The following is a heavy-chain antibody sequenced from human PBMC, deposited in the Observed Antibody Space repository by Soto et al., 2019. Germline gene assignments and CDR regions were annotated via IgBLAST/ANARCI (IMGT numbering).Heavy chain of an antibody. Sequence: RLSCAASGFTFDDYAMHWVRQAPGKGLEWVSGISWNSGSIGYADSVKGRFTISRDNAKNSLYLQMNSLRAEDTALYYCAGMATFPLNWGQGTLVTVSS. CDR1: GFTFDDYA. CDR2: ISWNSGSI. V-gene: IGHV3-9*01. J-gene: IGHJ4*02. CDR3: AGMATFPLN. D-gene: IGHD5-12*01.